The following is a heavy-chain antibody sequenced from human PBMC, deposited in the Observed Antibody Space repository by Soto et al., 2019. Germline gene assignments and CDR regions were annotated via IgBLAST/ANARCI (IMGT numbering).Heavy chain of an antibody. CDR1: GGTFSSYA. V-gene: IGHV1-69*13. J-gene: IGHJ6*02. D-gene: IGHD5-18*01. Sequence: ASVKVSCKASGGTFSSYAISWVRQAPGQGLEWMGEIIPIFGTANYAQKFQGRVTITADESTSTAYMELSSLRSEDTAVYYCARDGDTAMVTVPNYGMDVWGQGTTVTVSS. CDR2: IIPIFGTA. CDR3: ARDGDTAMVTVPNYGMDV.